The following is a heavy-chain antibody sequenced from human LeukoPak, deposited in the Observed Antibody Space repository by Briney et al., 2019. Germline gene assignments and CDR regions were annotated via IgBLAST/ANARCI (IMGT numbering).Heavy chain of an antibody. D-gene: IGHD3-10*01. V-gene: IGHV3-74*01. CDR1: GFPFSGHW. J-gene: IGHJ4*02. CDR2: INPGGSST. CDR3: ARDLGVVRGVFTLDY. Sequence: PEGSLRLSRAASGFPFSGHWMHWVRQAPGKGLVWVSRINPGGSSTTYADSVKGRFTISRDNAKNSLYLQMNSLRAEDTAVYYCARDLGVVRGVFTLDYWGQGTLVTVSS.